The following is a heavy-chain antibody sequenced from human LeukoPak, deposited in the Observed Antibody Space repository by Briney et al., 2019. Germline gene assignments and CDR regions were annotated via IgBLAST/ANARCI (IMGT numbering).Heavy chain of an antibody. Sequence: GGSLRLSCTASGFTFGDYAMSWVRQAPGKGLEWVGFIRSKAYGGTTEYAASVKGRFTISRDDSKGIAYLQMNSLKTEDTAVYYCTRAHYDFWSGDYWGQGTLVTVSS. V-gene: IGHV3-49*04. D-gene: IGHD3-3*01. CDR1: GFTFGDYA. CDR2: IRSKAYGGTT. J-gene: IGHJ4*02. CDR3: TRAHYDFWSGDY.